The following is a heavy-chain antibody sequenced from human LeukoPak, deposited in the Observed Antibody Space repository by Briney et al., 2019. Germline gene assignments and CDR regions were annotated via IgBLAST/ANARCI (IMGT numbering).Heavy chain of an antibody. CDR3: ARDSPGVYWYFDL. J-gene: IGHJ2*01. CDR1: GGSISSGGYS. V-gene: IGHV4-30-2*01. CDR2: IYHSGST. D-gene: IGHD3-10*01. Sequence: SETLSLTCAVSGGSISSGGYSWSWIRQPPGKGLEWIGYIYHSGSTYYNPSLKSRVTISVDRSKNQFSLKLSSVTAADTAVYYYARDSPGVYWYFDLWGRGTLVTVSS.